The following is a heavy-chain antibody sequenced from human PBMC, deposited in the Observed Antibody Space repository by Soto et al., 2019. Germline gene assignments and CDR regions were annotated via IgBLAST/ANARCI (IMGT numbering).Heavy chain of an antibody. Sequence: QVQLVQSGAEVKEPGDSVRVSCEASGDTFTAYYIHWVRQVPGQGLEWMGWINPKFGDTTYAQDFQGRGTMTRDMSISTVYMELSRLTSDDTAIYYCARNMDYYYGPGSGNGHGVWGQGTTVTVFS. D-gene: IGHD3-10*01. CDR2: INPKFGDT. CDR1: GDTFTAYY. CDR3: ARNMDYYYGPGSGNGHGV. V-gene: IGHV1-2*02. J-gene: IGHJ6*02.